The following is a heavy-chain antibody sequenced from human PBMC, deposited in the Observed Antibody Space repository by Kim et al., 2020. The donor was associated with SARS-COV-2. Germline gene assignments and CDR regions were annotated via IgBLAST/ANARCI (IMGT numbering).Heavy chain of an antibody. CDR3: ARVTMSGFTTNALEI. CDR2: IDPSDSYT. CDR1: GYTFITYW. V-gene: IGHV5-10-1*01. D-gene: IGHD3-10*02. Sequence: GESQKISCEGSGYTFITYWISWVRQMPGKGLEWMGRIDPSDSYTNYSPSFQGHVTISADKAISTAYLQWTRLKASDTAMYYCARVTMSGFTTNALEIWGQGTMVSVSS. J-gene: IGHJ3*02.